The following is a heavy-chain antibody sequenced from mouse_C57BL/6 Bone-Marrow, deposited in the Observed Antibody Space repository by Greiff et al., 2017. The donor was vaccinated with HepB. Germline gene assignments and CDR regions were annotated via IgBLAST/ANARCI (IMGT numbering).Heavy chain of an antibody. J-gene: IGHJ2*01. Sequence: QVQLQQPGTELVKPGASVKLSCKASGYTFTSYWMHWVKQRPGQGLEWIGNINPSNGGTNYNEKFKSKATLTVDKSSSTAYMQLSSLTSEDTAIYYCSYYYGSSHYFDYWGQGTTLTVSS. D-gene: IGHD1-1*01. CDR3: SYYYGSSHYFDY. CDR2: INPSNGGT. CDR1: GYTFTSYW. V-gene: IGHV1-53*01.